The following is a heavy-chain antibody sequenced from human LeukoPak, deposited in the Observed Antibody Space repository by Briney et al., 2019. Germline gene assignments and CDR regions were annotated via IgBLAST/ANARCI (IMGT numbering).Heavy chain of an antibody. J-gene: IGHJ5*02. CDR1: GGSISVSY. Sequence: SETLSLTCTVSGGSISVSYWAWIRQPPGKGLEWIGSAYYNGETYYNPSLKSRVTISVDTSKSQFSLKLTSVTAADTAIYSCARDSRYDSSGHAPWGQGSLVTVSS. V-gene: IGHV4-39*07. CDR3: ARDSRYDSSGHAP. CDR2: AYYNGET. D-gene: IGHD3-22*01.